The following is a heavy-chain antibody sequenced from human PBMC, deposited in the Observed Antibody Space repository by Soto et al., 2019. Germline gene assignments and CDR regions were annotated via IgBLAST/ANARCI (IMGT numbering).Heavy chain of an antibody. Sequence: PSENLSLTCTVSGGSISSYYWSWIRQPPGKGLECIWYIYYSGSTNYNPSLKSRVTISVDTSKSQFSLKLSSVTAADTAVYYCASHGSDSGRNYYCDMVGRCKGTSVTVSS. J-gene: IGHJ6*03. CDR1: GGSISSYY. CDR2: IYYSGST. CDR3: ASHGSDSGRNYYCDMVG. V-gene: IGHV4-59*08. D-gene: IGHD3-10*01.